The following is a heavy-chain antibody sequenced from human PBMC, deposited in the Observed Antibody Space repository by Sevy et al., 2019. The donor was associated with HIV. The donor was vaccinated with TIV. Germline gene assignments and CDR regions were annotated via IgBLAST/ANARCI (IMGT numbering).Heavy chain of an antibody. CDR3: TTAYWSAVLL. Sequence: GGSLRLSCAGSGFTSSGFWMHWVRQAPGKGLEWVGRIKSKTDGGTTDYAAPVKGRFTISRDDSKNTLYLQMNSLKTEDTAVYYCTTAYWSAVLLWGQGTLVTVSS. CDR2: IKSKTDGGTT. D-gene: IGHD3-10*01. J-gene: IGHJ4*02. CDR1: GFTSSGFW. V-gene: IGHV3-15*01.